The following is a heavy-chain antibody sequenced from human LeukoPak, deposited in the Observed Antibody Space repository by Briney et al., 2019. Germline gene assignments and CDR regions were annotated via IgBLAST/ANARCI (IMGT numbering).Heavy chain of an antibody. CDR1: GFTFSTYS. V-gene: IGHV3-21*01. CDR2: IGGRSRSK. CDR3: GREGGENGYNGGFDY. J-gene: IGHJ4*02. D-gene: IGHD5-24*01. Sequence: PGGSLRLSCAASGFTFSTYSMNWVRQAPGKGLEGVSSIGGRSRSKYYADSVKDRFTISRHNAKNSLYVPENSLRSEHTAVLFCGREGGENGYNGGFDYWGQGTLVTVSS.